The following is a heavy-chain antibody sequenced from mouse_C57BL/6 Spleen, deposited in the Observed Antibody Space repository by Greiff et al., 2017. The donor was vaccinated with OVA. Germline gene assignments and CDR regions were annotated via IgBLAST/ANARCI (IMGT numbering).Heavy chain of an antibody. D-gene: IGHD4-1*01. CDR2: ILPGSGST. CDR3: ASAGGNWDRAWFAY. Sequence: VHLVESGAELMKPGASVNLSCKATGYTFTGYWIEWVKQRPGHGLEWIGEILPGSGSTNYNEKFKGKATFTADTSSNTAYMQLSSLTTEDSAIYYCASAGGNWDRAWFAYWGQGTLVTVSA. V-gene: IGHV1-9*01. J-gene: IGHJ3*01. CDR1: GYTFTGYW.